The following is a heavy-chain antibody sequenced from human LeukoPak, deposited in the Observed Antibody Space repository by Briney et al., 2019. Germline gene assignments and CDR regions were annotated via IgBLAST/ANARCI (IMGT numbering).Heavy chain of an antibody. V-gene: IGHV1-69*06. Sequence: EASVKVSCKASGGTFSSYAISWVRQAPGQGLEWMGGIIPIFGTANYAQKFQGRVTITADKSTSTAYMELSSLRSEDTAVYYCARWVPYCSGGSCYSVEPYYYYGMDVWGQGTTVTVSS. J-gene: IGHJ6*02. CDR1: GGTFSSYA. CDR2: IIPIFGTA. D-gene: IGHD2-15*01. CDR3: ARWVPYCSGGSCYSVEPYYYYGMDV.